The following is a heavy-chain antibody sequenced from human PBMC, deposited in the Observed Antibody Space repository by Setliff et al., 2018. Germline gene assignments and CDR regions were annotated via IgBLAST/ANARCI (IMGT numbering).Heavy chain of an antibody. CDR3: ARGYRGYYNFWSGSPGANGFDP. D-gene: IGHD3-3*01. J-gene: IGHJ5*02. Sequence: GASVKVSCKASGGTFSSYAISWVRQSPGQGLEWMGGIIPIFGTANYARKFQGRVTITADESTSTAYMELSSLRSEDTAVYYCARGYRGYYNFWSGSPGANGFDPWGQGTLVTVSS. V-gene: IGHV1-69*13. CDR2: IIPIFGTA. CDR1: GGTFSSYA.